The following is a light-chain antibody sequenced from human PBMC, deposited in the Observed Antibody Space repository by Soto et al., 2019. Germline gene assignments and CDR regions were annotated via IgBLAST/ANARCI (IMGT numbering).Light chain of an antibody. J-gene: IGKJ5*01. V-gene: IGKV3-20*01. Sequence: IVLTQSPGTLSLSPWERATLSCRASQSVSSSYLAWYQQKPGQAPRLPIYDVSTRATGVPARFSGSGSGTDFTLTIGRLEPEDFAVYYCQQYGTLPITFGQGTRLEIK. CDR3: QQYGTLPIT. CDR1: QSVSSSY. CDR2: DVS.